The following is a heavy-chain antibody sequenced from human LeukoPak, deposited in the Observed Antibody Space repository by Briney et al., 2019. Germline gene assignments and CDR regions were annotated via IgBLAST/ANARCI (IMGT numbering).Heavy chain of an antibody. J-gene: IGHJ4*02. Sequence: ASVKVSCKASGGTFSSYAISWVRQAPGQGLEWMGGIIPIFGTANYAQKFQGRVTITTDGSTSTAYMELSSLRSEDTAVYYCARGSEDYDSSGYFDYWGQGTLVTVSS. CDR1: GGTFSSYA. CDR2: IIPIFGTA. CDR3: ARGSEDYDSSGYFDY. V-gene: IGHV1-69*05. D-gene: IGHD3-22*01.